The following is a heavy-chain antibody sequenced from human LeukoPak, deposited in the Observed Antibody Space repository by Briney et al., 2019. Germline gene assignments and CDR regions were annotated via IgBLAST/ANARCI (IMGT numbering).Heavy chain of an antibody. J-gene: IGHJ4*02. CDR3: ARGPPRYTSY. CDR2: IDHSGGS. V-gene: IGHV4-38-2*02. D-gene: IGHD5-18*01. CDR1: GYSISSGYY. Sequence: SETLSLTCTVSGYSISSGYYWGWIRQPPGKGLEWIGSIDHSGGSYYNPSLESRVTMSVDTSKNQFSLNLSSVTAADTAVYYCARGPPRYTSYWGQGALVIVSS.